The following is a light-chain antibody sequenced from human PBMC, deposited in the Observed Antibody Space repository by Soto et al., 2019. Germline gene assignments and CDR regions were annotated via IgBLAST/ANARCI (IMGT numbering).Light chain of an antibody. CDR2: KAS. CDR1: QSISSW. CDR3: QQYNSWWP. Sequence: DIQMTQSPSTLSASVGDRVTITCRASQSISSWLAWYQQKPGKAPKLLIYKASSLESGVPSRFSGSGSGTEFPLTISTLQPDDFATYYCQQYNSWWPFGKGTKV. J-gene: IGKJ1*01. V-gene: IGKV1-5*03.